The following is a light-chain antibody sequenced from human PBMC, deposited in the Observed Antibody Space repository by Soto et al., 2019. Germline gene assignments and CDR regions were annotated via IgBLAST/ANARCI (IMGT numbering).Light chain of an antibody. J-gene: IGKJ2*01. Sequence: EIVLTQSPGTLSLSPGERATLSCRASQSVSSSYLAWYQQKPGQAPRLLIYGASSRATGIPDRFSGSGSGTKLTLTISILETEDFEVYYCQQDGSSLYTFGQGTKLEIK. CDR2: GAS. CDR3: QQDGSSLYT. V-gene: IGKV3-20*01. CDR1: QSVSSSY.